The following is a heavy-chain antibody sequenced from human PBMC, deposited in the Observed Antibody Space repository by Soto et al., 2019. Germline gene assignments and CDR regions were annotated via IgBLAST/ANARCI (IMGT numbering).Heavy chain of an antibody. D-gene: IGHD3-3*01. CDR3: ARETLYDFWSGYYTMPDY. CDR1: GGSISSGGYY. CDR2: IYYSGST. V-gene: IGHV4-31*03. J-gene: IGHJ1*01. Sequence: PSETLSLTCTVSGGSISSGGYYWTWILHHPGKGLEWSGYIYYSGSTYYNPCLKSRVTISVDTSKTQFSLKLSSVTAADTAVYYCARETLYDFWSGYYTMPDYWGQGTLVTVSS.